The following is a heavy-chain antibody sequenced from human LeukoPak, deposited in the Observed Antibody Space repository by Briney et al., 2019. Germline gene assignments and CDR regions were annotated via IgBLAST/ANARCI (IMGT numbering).Heavy chain of an antibody. CDR1: GFTFDDYV. D-gene: IGHD3-9*01. CDR2: ISWNSGSI. Sequence: GGSLRLSCAASGFTFDDYVMHWVRQAPGKGLEWVSGISWNSGSIGYADSVKGRFTISRDNAKNSLYLQMNSLRAEDTALYYCARARYDILTGYRYYFDYWGQGTLVTVSS. V-gene: IGHV3-9*01. CDR3: ARARYDILTGYRYYFDY. J-gene: IGHJ4*02.